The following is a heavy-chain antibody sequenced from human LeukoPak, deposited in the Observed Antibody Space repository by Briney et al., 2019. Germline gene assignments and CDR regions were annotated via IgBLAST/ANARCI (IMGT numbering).Heavy chain of an antibody. Sequence: SETLSLTCTVSGGSISSYYWSWIRQPPGKGLEWIGYIYYSGSTNYNPSLKSRVTISVDTSRNQFSLKLNSVTAADTALYYCARESQLPTARDGFDYWGQGTLVTVSS. D-gene: IGHD4-23*01. CDR2: IYYSGST. V-gene: IGHV4-59*12. CDR1: GGSISSYY. CDR3: ARESQLPTARDGFDY. J-gene: IGHJ4*02.